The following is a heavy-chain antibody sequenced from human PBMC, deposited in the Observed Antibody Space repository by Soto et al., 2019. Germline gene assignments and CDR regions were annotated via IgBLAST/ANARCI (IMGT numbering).Heavy chain of an antibody. CDR1: GYTFTGYY. D-gene: IGHD3-22*01. CDR2: INPNSGGT. V-gene: IGHV1-2*02. J-gene: IGHJ4*02. Sequence: ASVKVSCKASGYTFTGYYMHWVRQAPGQGLEWMGWINPNSGGTNYAQKFQGRVTMTRDTSISTAYMELSRLRSDDTAVYYCARVSGYYHPFDYWGQGTLVTVSS. CDR3: ARVSGYYHPFDY.